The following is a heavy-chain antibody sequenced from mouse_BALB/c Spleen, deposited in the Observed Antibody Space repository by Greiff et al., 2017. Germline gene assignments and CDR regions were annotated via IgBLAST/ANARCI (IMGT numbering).Heavy chain of an antibody. V-gene: IGHV14-3*02. Sequence: VQLQQSGAELVKPGASVKLSCTASGFNIKDTYMHWVKQRPEQGLEWIGRIDPANGNTKYDPKFQGKATITADTSSNTAYLQLSSLTSEDTAVYYCARDYRYREYYFDYWGQGTTLTVSS. D-gene: IGHD2-14*01. CDR1: GFNIKDTY. J-gene: IGHJ2*01. CDR2: IDPANGNT. CDR3: ARDYRYREYYFDY.